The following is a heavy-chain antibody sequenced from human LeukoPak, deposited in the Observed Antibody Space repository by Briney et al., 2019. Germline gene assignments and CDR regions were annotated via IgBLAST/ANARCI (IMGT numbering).Heavy chain of an antibody. V-gene: IGHV3-21*01. D-gene: IGHD3-22*01. J-gene: IGHJ4*02. CDR3: ARGLQDHTMIGDEGGDY. Sequence: GGSLRLSCAASGFTFSSYSMNWVRQAPGKGLEWVSSISSSSSYIYYADSVKGRFTISRDNAKNSLYLQMNSLRAEDTAVYYCARGLQDHTMIGDEGGDYWGQGTLVTVSS. CDR1: GFTFSSYS. CDR2: ISSSSSYI.